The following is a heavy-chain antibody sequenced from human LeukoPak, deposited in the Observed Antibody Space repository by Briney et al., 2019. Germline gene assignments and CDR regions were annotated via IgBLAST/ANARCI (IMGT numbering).Heavy chain of an antibody. CDR3: ARGLLVLGNYYYGMDV. J-gene: IGHJ6*02. CDR2: INPNSGGT. V-gene: IGHV1-2*04. Sequence: ASVKVSCKASGYTFTGYYMHWVRQAPGQGLEWMGWINPNSGGTNYAQKFQGWVTMTRDTSISTAYMELSRLRSDDTAVYYCARGLLVLGNYYYGMDVWGQGTTVTVSS. D-gene: IGHD2-15*01. CDR1: GYTFTGYY.